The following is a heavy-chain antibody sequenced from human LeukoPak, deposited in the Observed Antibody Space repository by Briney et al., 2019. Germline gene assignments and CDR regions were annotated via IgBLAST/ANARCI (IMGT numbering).Heavy chain of an antibody. CDR2: INSDGSST. CDR1: GFTFSSYW. D-gene: IGHD6-19*01. Sequence: QPGGSLRLSCAASGFTFSSYWMHWVRQAPGKGLVWVSRINSDGSSTSYADSVKGRFTISRDNAKNTLYLQMNSLRAEDTAVYYCVRDRDSGWPFDYWGQGTLVTVSS. V-gene: IGHV3-74*01. J-gene: IGHJ4*02. CDR3: VRDRDSGWPFDY.